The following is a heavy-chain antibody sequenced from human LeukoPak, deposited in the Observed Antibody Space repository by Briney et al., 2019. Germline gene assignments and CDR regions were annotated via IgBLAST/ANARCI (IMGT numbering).Heavy chain of an antibody. CDR3: ARGYRSSAYIS. Sequence: ASVKVPCKASGYIFTGYYIHWVRQAPGQGLEWMGWINPKSGDTNYAQKFQGRITMTRDTPISAAYMELSSLTSDDTAVYYCARGYRSSAYISWGQGTLVTVSS. J-gene: IGHJ5*02. V-gene: IGHV1-2*02. CDR1: GYIFTGYY. CDR2: INPKSGDT. D-gene: IGHD6-13*01.